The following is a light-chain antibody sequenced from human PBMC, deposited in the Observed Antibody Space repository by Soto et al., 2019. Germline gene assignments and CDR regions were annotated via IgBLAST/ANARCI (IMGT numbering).Light chain of an antibody. CDR2: DNN. CDR1: SSDIGAGYD. J-gene: IGLJ2*01. CDR3: QSYDSSHVV. Sequence: QLVLTQPPSVSGAPGQRVTISCTGSSSDIGAGYDVHWYQQLPGTAPKLLIYDNNSRPSGVPDRFSGSKSGTSASLAITGLQAEDEADYYCQSYDSSHVVFGGGTKLTVL. V-gene: IGLV1-40*01.